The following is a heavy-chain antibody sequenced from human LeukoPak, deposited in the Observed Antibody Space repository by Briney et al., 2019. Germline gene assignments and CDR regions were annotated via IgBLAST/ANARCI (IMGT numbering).Heavy chain of an antibody. CDR1: GYTFTGYY. D-gene: IGHD6-13*01. CDR3: ARVLAAAGGFDY. V-gene: IGHV1-2*02. Sequence: ASVKVSCKASGYTFTGYYMHWVRQAPGQGLEWMGWINPNSGGTNYAQKFQGRVTMTRDTSISTAYMEVSRLRSDDTAVYYCARVLAAAGGFDYWGQGTLVTVSS. CDR2: INPNSGGT. J-gene: IGHJ4*02.